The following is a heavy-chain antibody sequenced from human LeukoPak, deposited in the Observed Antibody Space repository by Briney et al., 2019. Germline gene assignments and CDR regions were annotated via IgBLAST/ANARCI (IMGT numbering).Heavy chain of an antibody. D-gene: IGHD3-16*01. J-gene: IGHJ6*03. Sequence: SETLSLTCAVYGGSFSGYYWTWIRQSPVKGVEWIGEIDHSGSTSYNPSLKSRVTISVDSSKNQFSLKMTSMTVADTAIFYCARTRWQRFWGSNYYYYFMDAWGKGTTVTISS. CDR1: GGSFSGYY. V-gene: IGHV4-34*01. CDR3: ARTRWQRFWGSNYYYYFMDA. CDR2: IDHSGST.